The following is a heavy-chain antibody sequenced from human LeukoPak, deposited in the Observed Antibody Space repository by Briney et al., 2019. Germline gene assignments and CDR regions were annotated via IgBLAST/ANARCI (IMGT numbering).Heavy chain of an antibody. CDR1: GFTSSSYA. V-gene: IGHV3-23*01. Sequence: GGSLRLSCAASGFTSSSYAMSWVRQAPGKGLEWVSGISGSGGITYNADSVKGRFTTSRDNSKNTLSLQMNSLRVEDTAIYYCAKDIQLSTWGLGTMVTVSS. J-gene: IGHJ3*01. CDR3: AKDIQLST. D-gene: IGHD5-24*01. CDR2: ISGSGGIT.